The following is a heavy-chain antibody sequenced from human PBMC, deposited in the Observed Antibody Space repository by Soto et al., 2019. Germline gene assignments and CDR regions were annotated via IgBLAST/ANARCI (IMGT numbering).Heavy chain of an antibody. D-gene: IGHD5-18*01. CDR2: INSDGSST. V-gene: IGHV3-74*01. CDR1: GFTFSSYW. Sequence: EVQLLESGGGLVQPGGSLRLYCAASGFTFSSYWMHWVRQAPGKGLVWVSRINSDGSSTSYADSVRGRFTISRENAKNSRKLQMTSVRADNTAVYYCARDPRRGKKQIQLWSEISKVHPNRGFDYWGQGPLVSVST. CDR3: ARDPRRGKKQIQLWSEISKVHPNRGFDY. J-gene: IGHJ4*02.